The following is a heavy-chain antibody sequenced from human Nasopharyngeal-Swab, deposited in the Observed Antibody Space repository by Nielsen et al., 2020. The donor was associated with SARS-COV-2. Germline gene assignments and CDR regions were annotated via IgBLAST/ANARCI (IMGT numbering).Heavy chain of an antibody. D-gene: IGHD4-23*01. J-gene: IGHJ4*02. CDR3: AKDLGVESPLWFDY. CDR2: ISCSGGST. Sequence: GGSLRLSCTASGFTFSSYAMSWVRQAPGKGLEWVLEISCSGGSTYYAESVKGRFTISRDNSQNTLYLQMSSLRAEDTAIYYCAKDLGVESPLWFDYWGQGTLLTVSS. CDR1: GFTFSSYA. V-gene: IGHV3-23*01.